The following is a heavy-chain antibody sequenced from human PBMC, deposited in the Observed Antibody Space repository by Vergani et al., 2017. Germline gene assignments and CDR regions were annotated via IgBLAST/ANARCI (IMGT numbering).Heavy chain of an antibody. CDR1: GFTFSSYA. J-gene: IGHJ4*02. Sequence: QVQLVESGGGVVQPGRSLRLSCAASGFTFSSYAMHWVRQAPGKGLEWVAVISYDGSNKYYADSVKGRFTISRDNSKNTLYLQMNSLRAEDTAVYYCARGEYSSSWHAIPYYFDYWGQGTLVTVSS. D-gene: IGHD6-13*01. V-gene: IGHV3-30-3*01. CDR2: ISYDGSNK. CDR3: ARGEYSSSWHAIPYYFDY.